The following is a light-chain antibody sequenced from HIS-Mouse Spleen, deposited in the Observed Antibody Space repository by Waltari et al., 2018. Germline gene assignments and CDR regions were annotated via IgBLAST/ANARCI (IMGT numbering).Light chain of an antibody. J-gene: IGLJ3*02. CDR1: SSDVGSYNL. CDR2: EGS. CDR3: CSYAGSSTWV. V-gene: IGLV2-23*01. Sequence: QSALTQPASVSGSPGKSITISCPGTSSDVGSYNLCPWDQQHPGKAPKHMIYEGSKRPSGVSNRFSGSKSGNTASLTISGLQAEDEADYYCCSYAGSSTWVFGGGTKLTVL.